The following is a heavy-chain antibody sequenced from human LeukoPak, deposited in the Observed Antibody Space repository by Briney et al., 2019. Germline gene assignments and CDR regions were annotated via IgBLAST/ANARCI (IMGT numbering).Heavy chain of an antibody. Sequence: SQTLSLTCTVSGGSISSGGYYWSWIRQHPGKGLEWIGYIYYSGSTYYNPSLKSRVTISVDTSKNQFSLKLSSVTAADTAVYYCARTIQLWPYFDYWGQGTLVTVSS. CDR1: GGSISSGGYY. CDR3: ARTIQLWPYFDY. D-gene: IGHD5-18*01. CDR2: IYYSGST. J-gene: IGHJ4*02. V-gene: IGHV4-31*03.